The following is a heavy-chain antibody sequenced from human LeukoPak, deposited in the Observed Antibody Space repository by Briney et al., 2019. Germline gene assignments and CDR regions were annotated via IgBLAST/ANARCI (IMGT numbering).Heavy chain of an antibody. D-gene: IGHD5-18*01. CDR1: GFTFSSYG. Sequence: GGSLRFSCAASGFTFSSYGMHWVRQAPGKGLEWVAVISYDGSTKYYADSVKGRFTISRDNSKNTLYLQMNSLRAEDTAVYYCAKEALGQTGYSYGLNYWGQGTLVTVSS. CDR3: AKEALGQTGYSYGLNY. V-gene: IGHV3-30*18. CDR2: ISYDGSTK. J-gene: IGHJ4*02.